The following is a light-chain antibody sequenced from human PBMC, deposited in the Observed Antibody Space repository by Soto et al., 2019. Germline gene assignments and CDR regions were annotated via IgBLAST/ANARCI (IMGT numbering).Light chain of an antibody. CDR1: SSDVGNYNY. Sequence: QAVVTQPRSVSGSPGQSVTISCTGTSSDVGNYNYVSWYQQHPGKAPKLMIYDVSKRPSGVPDRFSGSKSGNTASLTISGLQTEDEADYYCCSYAGRYALWVFGGGTKLTVL. CDR3: CSYAGRYALWV. CDR2: DVS. J-gene: IGLJ3*02. V-gene: IGLV2-11*01.